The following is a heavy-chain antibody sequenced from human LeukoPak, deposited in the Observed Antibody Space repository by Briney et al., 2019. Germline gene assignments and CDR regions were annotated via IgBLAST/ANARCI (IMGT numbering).Heavy chain of an antibody. CDR1: GGSISSGDYY. CDR3: ARDIDSDYYDSSGYYDY. J-gene: IGHJ4*02. CDR2: IYYSGST. D-gene: IGHD3-22*01. V-gene: IGHV4-30-4*08. Sequence: PSQTLSLTCTVSGGSISSGDYYWSWIRQPPRKGLEWIGYIYYSGSTYYNPSLKSRVTISVDTSKNQFSLKLSSVTAADTAVYYCARDIDSDYYDSSGYYDYWGQGTLVTVSS.